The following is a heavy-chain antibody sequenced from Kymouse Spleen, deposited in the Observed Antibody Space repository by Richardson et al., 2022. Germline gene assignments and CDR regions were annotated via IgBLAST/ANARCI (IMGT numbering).Heavy chain of an antibody. CDR2: IYSGGST. D-gene: IGHD1-7*01. Sequence: EVQLVESGGGLIQPGGSLRLSCAASGFTVSSNYMSWVRQAPGKGLEWVSVIYSGGSTYYADSVKGRFTISRDNSKNTLYLQMNSLRAEDTAVYYCARCGITGTTCFDYWGQGTLVTVSS. CDR1: GFTVSSNY. J-gene: IGHJ4*02. V-gene: IGHV3-53*01. CDR3: ARCGITGTTCFDY.